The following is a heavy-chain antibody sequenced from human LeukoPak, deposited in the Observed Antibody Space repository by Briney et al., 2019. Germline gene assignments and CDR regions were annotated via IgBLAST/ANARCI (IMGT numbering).Heavy chain of an antibody. J-gene: IGHJ4*02. CDR2: INHSGIT. V-gene: IGHV4-38-2*01. D-gene: IGHD3-22*01. Sequence: PSETLSLTCAVSGYSIRSGHYWGWIRQSPGKGLELIGSINHSGITEYNPSLKSRVTLSVDTSKNHFSLQLRSVTAADRALYYCARSGDYIKEGFDYWGQGTQVTVSS. CDR3: ARSGDYIKEGFDY. CDR1: GYSIRSGHY.